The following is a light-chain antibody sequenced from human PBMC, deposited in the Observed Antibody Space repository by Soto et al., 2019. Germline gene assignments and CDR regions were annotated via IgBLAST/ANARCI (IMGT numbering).Light chain of an antibody. J-gene: IGLJ1*01. CDR1: SSDVGGYNY. CDR3: SSYTSSSTYV. Sequence: QSVLTQPAYVSGSTGQSITISCTGTSSDVGGYNYVSWYQQHPGKAPKLMIYEVSNRPSGVSNRFSGSKSGNTASLTISGLQAEDEADYYCSSYTSSSTYVFGTGTKVTVL. V-gene: IGLV2-14*01. CDR2: EVS.